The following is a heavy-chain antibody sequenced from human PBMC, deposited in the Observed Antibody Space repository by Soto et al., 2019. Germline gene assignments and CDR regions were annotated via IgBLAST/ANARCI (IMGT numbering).Heavy chain of an antibody. J-gene: IGHJ6*02. CDR1: GFTFSAYW. D-gene: IGHD1-26*01. V-gene: IGHV3-74*01. CDR3: TRVGATWMDV. Sequence: EVQLVESGGGLVQPGGSLRLSCAASGFTFSAYWMHWVRQAPGKGLEWVSRIRSDGVGANYADSVQGRFSISRDNVKQMLYLEMNSLRPDDTAVYYCTRVGATWMDVRGQGTKVTAS. CDR2: IRSDGVGA.